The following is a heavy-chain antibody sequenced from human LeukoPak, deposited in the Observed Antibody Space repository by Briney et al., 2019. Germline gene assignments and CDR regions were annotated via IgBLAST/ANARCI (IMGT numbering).Heavy chain of an antibody. J-gene: IGHJ6*03. CDR1: GGTFSSYA. CDR3: ARGSWGPYCSSTSCYGWDYYYYYMDV. CDR2: IIPIFGTA. V-gene: IGHV1-69*13. D-gene: IGHD2-2*01. Sequence: SVKVSCKASGGTFSSYAISWVRQAPGQGLEWMGGIIPIFGTANYAQKFQGRVTITADESTSTAYMELSSPRSEDTAVYYCARGSWGPYCSSTSCYGWDYYYYYMDVWGKGTTVTVSS.